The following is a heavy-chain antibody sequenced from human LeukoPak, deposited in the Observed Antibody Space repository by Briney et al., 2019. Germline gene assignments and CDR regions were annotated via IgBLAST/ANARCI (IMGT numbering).Heavy chain of an antibody. D-gene: IGHD2-21*01. Sequence: QPGGSLRLSCTASGFTFSSYAMNWVRQAPGKGLKWVSGFSGSGGSTHYADSVKGRFTISRDNSKNTLYMQMNSLRAEDTAVYYCAKADGIRVFPYWGQGTLVTVSS. V-gene: IGHV3-23*01. CDR1: GFTFSSYA. J-gene: IGHJ4*02. CDR3: AKADGIRVFPY. CDR2: FSGSGGST.